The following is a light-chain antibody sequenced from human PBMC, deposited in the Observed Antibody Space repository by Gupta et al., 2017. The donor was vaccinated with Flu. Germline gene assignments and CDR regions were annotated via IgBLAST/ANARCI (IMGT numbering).Light chain of an antibody. J-gene: IGKJ2*01. CDR3: QQCDSFPYT. Sequence: DIQMTQSPSPLSASVGDRVTITCQASQDITNSLAWYQQRPGEAPRLLIYEASNLQTGLPSRFSGSGSGTHFTFTISSLQPEDCATYYCQQCDSFPYTFGLGTKLEI. CDR2: EAS. V-gene: IGKV1-33*01. CDR1: QDITNS.